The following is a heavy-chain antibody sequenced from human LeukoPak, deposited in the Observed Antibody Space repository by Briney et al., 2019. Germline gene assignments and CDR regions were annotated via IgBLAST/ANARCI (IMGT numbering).Heavy chain of an antibody. V-gene: IGHV3-23*01. CDR1: GFTFSSYA. CDR3: AKDGLVPAAISSGVDYFDY. D-gene: IGHD2-2*01. J-gene: IGHJ4*02. Sequence: GGCLRLSCAASGFTFSSYAMSWVRQAPGKGLEWVSAISGGGGSTYYADSVKGRFTISRDNSKNTLYLQMNSLRAEDRAVYYCAKDGLVPAAISSGVDYFDYWGQGTLVSVSS. CDR2: ISGGGGST.